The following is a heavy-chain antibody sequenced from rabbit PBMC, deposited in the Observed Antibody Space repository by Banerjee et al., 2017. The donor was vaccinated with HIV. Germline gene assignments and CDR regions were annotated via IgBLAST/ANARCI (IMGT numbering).Heavy chain of an antibody. CDR2: IYIGDGSM. CDR1: GFSSSSGYY. J-gene: IGHJ4*01. D-gene: IGHD4-1*01. V-gene: IGHV1S45*01. Sequence: QEQLVESGGDLVKPGASLTLTCTASGFSSSSGYYICWVRQAPGKGLEWIGTIYIGDGSMYYANWAKGRFTISKASSTTVTLQMTSLTVADTATYFCARAGSSSGWGPDLWGQGTLVTVS. CDR3: ARAGSSSGWGPDL.